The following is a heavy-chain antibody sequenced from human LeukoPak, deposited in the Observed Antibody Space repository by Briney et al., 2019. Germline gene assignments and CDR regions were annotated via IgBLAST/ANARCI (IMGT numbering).Heavy chain of an antibody. CDR1: GFTFSSYS. Sequence: GGSLRLSCAASGFTFSSYSMNWVRQAPGKGLEWVSYISISSGIIYYADSVKGRFTISRDNAKNSLYLQMNSLRAEDTAMYYCARVNYGDYLPSFDYWGQGTLVTVSS. CDR3: ARVNYGDYLPSFDY. CDR2: ISISSGII. V-gene: IGHV3-48*01. D-gene: IGHD4-17*01. J-gene: IGHJ4*02.